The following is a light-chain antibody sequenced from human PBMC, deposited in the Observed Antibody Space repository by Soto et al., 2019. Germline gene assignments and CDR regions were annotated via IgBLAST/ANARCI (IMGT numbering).Light chain of an antibody. V-gene: IGKV1-5*01. CDR1: QSIGTL. CDR2: DAS. CDR3: QQFKTYPIT. Sequence: DIQMTQSPSTLSASRGAKVTITCRASQSIGTLLAWYQQTPGRAPNLLIYDASSLQSGVPSRFSGSGSGTEFTLTISSLQPDDFATYFCQQFKTYPITFGQGTRLEIK. J-gene: IGKJ5*01.